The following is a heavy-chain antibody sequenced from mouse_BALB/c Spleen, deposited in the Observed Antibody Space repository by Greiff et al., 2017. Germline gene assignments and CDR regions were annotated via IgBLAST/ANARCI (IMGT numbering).Heavy chain of an antibody. J-gene: IGHJ2*01. CDR1: GFTFSSYA. V-gene: IGHV5-6-5*01. D-gene: IGHD2-3*01. CDR3: ARDGYYVGGFDY. CDR2: ISSGGST. Sequence: EVQRVESGGGLVKPGGSLKLSCAASGFTFSSYAMSWVRQTPEKRLEWVASISSGGSTYYPDSVKGRFTISRDNARNILYLQMSSLRSEDTAMYYCARDGYYVGGFDYWGQGTTLTVSS.